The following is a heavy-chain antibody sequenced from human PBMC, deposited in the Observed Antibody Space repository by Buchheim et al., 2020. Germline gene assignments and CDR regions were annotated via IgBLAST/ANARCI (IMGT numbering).Heavy chain of an antibody. CDR3: ATHGSPKPNRNYYYYYGMDV. Sequence: QVQLVQSGAEVKKPGASVKVSCKASGYTFTSYYMHWVRQAPGQGLEWMGIINPSGGSTSYAQKFQGRVTMTRDTSTSTVSMELSSLRSEDTAVYYCATHGSPKPNRNYYYYYGMDVWGQGTT. CDR2: INPSGGST. D-gene: IGHD3-10*01. V-gene: IGHV1-46*03. CDR1: GYTFTSYY. J-gene: IGHJ6*02.